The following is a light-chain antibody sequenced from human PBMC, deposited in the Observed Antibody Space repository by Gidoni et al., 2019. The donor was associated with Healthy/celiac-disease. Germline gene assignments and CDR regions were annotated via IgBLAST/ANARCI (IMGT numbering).Light chain of an antibody. CDR2: WAS. CDR3: QQYYSTLRA. Sequence: DIVMNQSPDPLAVSLGERATINCKSSQSVLYSSNNKNYLAWYQQKPGQPPKLLIYWASTRESGVPDRFSGSGSGTDFTLTISSLQAEDVAVYYCQQYYSTLRAFGQGTKVEIK. CDR1: QSVLYSSNNKNY. J-gene: IGKJ1*01. V-gene: IGKV4-1*01.